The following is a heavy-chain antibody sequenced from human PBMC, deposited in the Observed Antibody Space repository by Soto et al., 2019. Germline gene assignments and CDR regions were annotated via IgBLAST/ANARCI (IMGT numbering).Heavy chain of an antibody. V-gene: IGHV4-34*01. CDR1: GGSFSGYY. CDR3: ARVKNIEMRGYDF. CDR2: INHSGST. J-gene: IGHJ4*02. D-gene: IGHD5-12*01. Sequence: SDTLSLTCAVYGGSFSGYYWSWIRQPPGKGLEWIGEINHSGSTNYNPSLKRRVTISVDTSKNPFSLKLSSVTAADTAVYYCARVKNIEMRGYDFWGQGTLVTVSS.